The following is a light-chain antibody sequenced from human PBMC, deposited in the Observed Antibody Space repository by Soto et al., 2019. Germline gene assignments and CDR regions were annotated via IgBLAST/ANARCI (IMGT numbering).Light chain of an antibody. CDR3: QQSSNWPLT. CDR2: DAS. Sequence: EIVLTQSPATLSLSPGERATLSCRASQSVSSYLAWYQQKPGQAPRLLIYDASNRATGIPARFSGSGSGTDFTLTISSLEPEDFDVYYCQQSSNWPLTLGGGTKVDIK. V-gene: IGKV3-11*01. CDR1: QSVSSY. J-gene: IGKJ4*01.